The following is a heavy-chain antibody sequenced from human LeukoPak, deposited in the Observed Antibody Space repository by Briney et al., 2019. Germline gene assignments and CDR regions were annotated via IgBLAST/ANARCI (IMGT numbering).Heavy chain of an antibody. D-gene: IGHD3-10*01. CDR2: IYYSGST. J-gene: IGHJ5*02. CDR3: AIEYGSGSYKWFDP. V-gene: IGHV4-38-2*01. Sequence: LRLSCAASGFTFSDYYMSWIRQAPGKGLEWVGSIYYSGSTYYNPSLKSRVTISVDTSKNQFSLKLSSVTAADTAVYYCAIEYGSGSYKWFDPWGQGTLVTVSS. CDR1: GFTFSDYY.